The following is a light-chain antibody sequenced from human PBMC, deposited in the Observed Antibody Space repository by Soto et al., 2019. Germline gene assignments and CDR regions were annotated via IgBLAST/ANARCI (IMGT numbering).Light chain of an antibody. V-gene: IGKV1-27*01. Sequence: DIQMTQSPSSLSASVGDRVTITCRASQDITDYLAWYQQKPGQVPNLLIYAASTLQSGVPSRFSGSGSGTDFTLTITGLQPEDVATYYCQNYNSAPWTFGQGTKVEI. CDR1: QDITDY. CDR3: QNYNSAPWT. CDR2: AAS. J-gene: IGKJ1*01.